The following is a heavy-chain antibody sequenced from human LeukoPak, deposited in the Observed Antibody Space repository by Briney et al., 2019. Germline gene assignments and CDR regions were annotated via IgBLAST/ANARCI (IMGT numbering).Heavy chain of an antibody. CDR1: GGSISSSNW. J-gene: IGHJ3*02. D-gene: IGHD2-15*01. CDR2: IYHSGST. CDR3: AGRYCSGGSCGETDAFDI. Sequence: SETLSLTCAVSGGSISSSNWWSWVRQPPGKGLEWIGEIYHSGSTNYNPSLKSRVTISVDKSKNQFSLKLSSVTAADTAVYYCAGRYCSGGSCGETDAFDIWGQGTMVTVSS. V-gene: IGHV4-4*02.